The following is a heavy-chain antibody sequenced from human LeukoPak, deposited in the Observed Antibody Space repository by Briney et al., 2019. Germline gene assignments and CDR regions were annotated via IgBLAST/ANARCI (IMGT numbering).Heavy chain of an antibody. Sequence: SETLSLTCAVSGDSIRSNTWWSWVRQPPGKGLEWIGEIYQSGSTNYNLSLKSRVNILEDKSKNEFYLKLFFVTAADTAVYYCARGYGRLTDGFDIWGQGTMVIVSS. D-gene: IGHD3-16*01. V-gene: IGHV4-4*02. CDR3: ARGYGRLTDGFDI. J-gene: IGHJ3*02. CDR2: IYQSGST. CDR1: GDSIRSNTW.